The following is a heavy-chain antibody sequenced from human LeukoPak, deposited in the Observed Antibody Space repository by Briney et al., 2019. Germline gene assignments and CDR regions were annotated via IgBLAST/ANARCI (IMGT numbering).Heavy chain of an antibody. CDR2: ISRSTNTI. Sequence: PGGSLRLSCAASGFTFSDYFMSWIRQAPGKGLEWVSYISRSTNTIYYADSVKGRFTISRDNAKNSLYLQMNSLRAEDTAVYYCAREYCSGGNCYNDAFDTWGQGTMVTVSS. CDR1: GFTFSDYF. D-gene: IGHD2-15*01. V-gene: IGHV3-11*04. CDR3: AREYCSGGNCYNDAFDT. J-gene: IGHJ3*02.